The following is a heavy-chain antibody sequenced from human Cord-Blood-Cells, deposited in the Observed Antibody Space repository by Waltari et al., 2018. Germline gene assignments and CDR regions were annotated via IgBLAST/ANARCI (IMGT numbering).Heavy chain of an antibody. CDR1: GGSISSSSYY. CDR2: IYYSGGT. V-gene: IGHV4-39*01. CDR3: ARHIVVVPAASDAFDI. D-gene: IGHD2-2*01. J-gene: IGHJ3*02. Sequence: QLQLQESGPGLVKPSETLSLTCTVSGGSISSSSYYWGWIRQPPGMGLEWVGSIYYSGGTYYNPSLKSRVTISVDTSKNQFSLKLSSVTAADTAVYYCARHIVVVPAASDAFDIWGQGTMVTVSS.